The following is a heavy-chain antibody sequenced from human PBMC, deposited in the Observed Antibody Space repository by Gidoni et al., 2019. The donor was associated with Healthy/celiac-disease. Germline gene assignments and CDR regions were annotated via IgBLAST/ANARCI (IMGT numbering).Heavy chain of an antibody. D-gene: IGHD1-7*01. J-gene: IGHJ5*02. CDR3: ARHAHPDWNYLRWFDP. Sequence: QLQLQESGPGLVKPSETLSLTCTVSGGSISSRRYYWGWIRQPPGKGLEWIGSIYYSGSTYYNPSLKSRVTISVDTSKNQFSLKLSSVTAADTAVYYCARHAHPDWNYLRWFDPWGQGTLVTVSS. CDR1: GGSISSRRYY. CDR2: IYYSGST. V-gene: IGHV4-39*01.